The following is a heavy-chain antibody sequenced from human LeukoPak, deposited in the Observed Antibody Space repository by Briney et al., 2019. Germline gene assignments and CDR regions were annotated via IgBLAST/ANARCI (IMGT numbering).Heavy chain of an antibody. V-gene: IGHV4-34*01. CDR3: ARDDALLGGTFFDY. J-gene: IGHJ4*02. Sequence: SETLSLTCAFYGGSFSGYYWSWIRQPPGKGLEWIGEISHSGSTMYSTSLKSRVTISLDTSKNHFSLKLSSVTAADTAVYYCARDDALLGGTFFDYWGQGTLVTVSS. D-gene: IGHD3-16*01. CDR2: ISHSGST. CDR1: GGSFSGYY.